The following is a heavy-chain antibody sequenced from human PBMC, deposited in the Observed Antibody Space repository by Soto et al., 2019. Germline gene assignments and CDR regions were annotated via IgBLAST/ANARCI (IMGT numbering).Heavy chain of an antibody. Sequence: SSVKVSCKASGYTFTGYYMHWVRQAPGQGLEWMGWINPNNGDTKYAQKFQGRVTMTRDTSINTASMELSRLRSDDTAVYSCARIKLYYDSSGPFDYWGPGTLVTVSS. V-gene: IGHV1-2*02. J-gene: IGHJ4*02. CDR2: INPNNGDT. CDR1: GYTFTGYY. CDR3: ARIKLYYDSSGPFDY. D-gene: IGHD3-22*01.